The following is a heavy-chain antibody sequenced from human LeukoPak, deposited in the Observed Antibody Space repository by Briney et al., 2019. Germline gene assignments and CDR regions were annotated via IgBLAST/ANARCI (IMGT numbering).Heavy chain of an antibody. CDR3: ARGRVNGGSSKNYYFDY. D-gene: IGHD2-15*01. V-gene: IGHV4-34*01. CDR2: IDNNGIT. Sequence: SSETLSLTCAVSGESFSGNFWAWISQSPGKGLEWIGEIDNNGITNYNPSLKSRVTMSVDTTRKRFSLKLSSVTAADTAVYYCARGRVNGGSSKNYYFDYWGQGTLVTVSS. CDR1: GESFSGNF. J-gene: IGHJ4*02.